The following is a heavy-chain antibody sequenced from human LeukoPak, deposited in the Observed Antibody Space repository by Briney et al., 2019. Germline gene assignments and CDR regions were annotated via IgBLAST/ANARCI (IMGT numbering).Heavy chain of an antibody. CDR3: ARDVSWFGESNLDY. J-gene: IGHJ4*02. V-gene: IGHV1-2*02. D-gene: IGHD3-10*01. CDR1: GYTFTGYY. CDR2: INPNSGGT. Sequence: ASVKVSCKASGYTFTGYYMHWVRQAPGQGLEWMGWINPNSGGTNYAQKFQGRVTMTRDTSISTAYMELSRLRAEDTAVYYCARDVSWFGESNLDYWGQGTLVTVSS.